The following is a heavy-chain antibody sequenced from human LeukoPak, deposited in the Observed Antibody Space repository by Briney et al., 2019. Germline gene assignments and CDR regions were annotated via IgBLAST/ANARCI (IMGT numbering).Heavy chain of an antibody. J-gene: IGHJ3*01. D-gene: IGHD3-16*01. V-gene: IGHV4-59*08. CDR2: IYYTGTT. CDR3: ARRWVYDKRAFDA. CDR1: GGSFSGYY. Sequence: SETLSLTCAVYGGSFSGYYWSWIRQPPGKGLEWIGYIYYTGTTDSNPSLKSRVTISLDTSKNQFSLNLSSVTAADTAVYYCARRWVYDKRAFDAWGQGTMVTVSS.